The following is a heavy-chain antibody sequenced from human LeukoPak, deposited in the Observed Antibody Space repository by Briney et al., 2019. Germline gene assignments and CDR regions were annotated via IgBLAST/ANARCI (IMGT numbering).Heavy chain of an antibody. CDR2: IYYSGST. Sequence: SETLSLTCTVSRGSTSSYFWSWIRQPPGKGLEWIGYIYYSGSTNYNPSLKSRVTISVDTSKNQFSLNLRSVTAADTAVYYCARPSRLGELSPFDYWGQGTLVTVSS. CDR3: ARPSRLGELSPFDY. V-gene: IGHV4-59*08. CDR1: RGSTSSYF. D-gene: IGHD3-16*02. J-gene: IGHJ4*02.